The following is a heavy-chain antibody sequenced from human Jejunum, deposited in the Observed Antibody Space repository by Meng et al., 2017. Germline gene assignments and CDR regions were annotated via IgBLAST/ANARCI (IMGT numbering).Heavy chain of an antibody. Sequence: QGQRVPSGAEVKKPGSSVKVSCKASGGTFSSDAMSWVRQAPGQGLEWMGGIIPIFGPTNYAQKFQGRVTITADESTSTAYMELSGLRSEDTALYYCARGAVVATTYYFDYWGQGSLVTVSS. V-gene: IGHV1-69*01. D-gene: IGHD2-15*01. CDR3: ARGAVVATTYYFDY. J-gene: IGHJ4*02. CDR2: IIPIFGPT. CDR1: GGTFSSDA.